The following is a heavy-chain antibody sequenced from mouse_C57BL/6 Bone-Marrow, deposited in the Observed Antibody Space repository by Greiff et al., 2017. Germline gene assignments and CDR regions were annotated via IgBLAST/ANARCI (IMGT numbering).Heavy chain of an antibody. Sequence: QVQLQQSGAELARPGASVKMSCKASGYTFTSYTMHWVKQRPGQGLEWIGYINPSSGYTKYNQKFKDKATLTADKSSSTAYMKLSSLTSEDSAVYCWARRGSNCRRAYYFDYWGQGTTLTVSS. CDR1: GYTFTSYT. D-gene: IGHD4-1*01. V-gene: IGHV1-4*01. CDR2: INPSSGYT. J-gene: IGHJ2*01. CDR3: ARRGSNCRRAYYFDY.